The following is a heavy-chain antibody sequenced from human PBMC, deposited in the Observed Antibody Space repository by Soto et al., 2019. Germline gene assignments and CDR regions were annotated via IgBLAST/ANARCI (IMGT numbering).Heavy chain of an antibody. CDR1: GFIFTSYG. CDR3: ARRTRYNAGGCYHYYMGV. D-gene: IGHD1-1*01. J-gene: IGHJ6*03. Sequence: QVQLVQSGAEVKKPGASVKVSCKASGFIFTSYGISWVRQAPGQGLEWMGWISAYNGDTNYPQKFQGRIILTTDASTNTAYMELGNLRSDDTAVYYCARRTRYNAGGCYHYYMGVWGQGTTVTVSS. V-gene: IGHV1-18*01. CDR2: ISAYNGDT.